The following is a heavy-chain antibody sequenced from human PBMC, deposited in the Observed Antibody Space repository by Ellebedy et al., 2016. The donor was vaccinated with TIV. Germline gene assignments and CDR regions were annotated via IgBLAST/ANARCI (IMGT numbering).Heavy chain of an antibody. CDR2: ISSSSSYI. Sequence: GGSLRLSCAASGFTFSSYSMNWVRQAPGKGLEWVSSISSSSSYIYYADSVKGRFTISRDNAKNSLYLQMNSLRAEDTAVYYCAGGGRRGTAILRGNNWFDPWGQGTLVTVSS. CDR3: AGGGRRGTAILRGNNWFDP. CDR1: GFTFSSYS. J-gene: IGHJ5*02. V-gene: IGHV3-21*01. D-gene: IGHD2-21*02.